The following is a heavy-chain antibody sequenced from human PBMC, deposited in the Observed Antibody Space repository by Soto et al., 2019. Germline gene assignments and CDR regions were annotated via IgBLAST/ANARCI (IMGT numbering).Heavy chain of an antibody. CDR3: ARGEDYRWLFHYLAY. V-gene: IGHV1-2*02. CDR2: INPDNGAA. D-gene: IGHD2-8*02. J-gene: IGHJ4*02. CDR1: GYTFTGYY. Sequence: GASVKVSCKVSGYTFTGYYLHWARQAPGQGLEWMGWINPDNGAANYAQQFQGRVTMTRDTSISTVYLEFSSLRSDDTAVYFCARGEDYRWLFHYLAYWGQGALVTVSS.